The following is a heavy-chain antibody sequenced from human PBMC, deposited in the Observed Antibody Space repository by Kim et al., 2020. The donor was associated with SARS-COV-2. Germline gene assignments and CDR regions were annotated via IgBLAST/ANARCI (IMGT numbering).Heavy chain of an antibody. V-gene: IGHV3-48*02. CDR2: ISSSSSTI. CDR1: GFTFSSYS. D-gene: IGHD3-9*01. J-gene: IGHJ4*02. Sequence: GGSLRLSCAASGFTFSSYSMNWVRQAPGKGLEWVSYISSSSSTIYYADSVKGRFTISRDNAKNSLYLQMNSLRDEDTAVYYCARGLTGYYHPPAYFDYWGQGTLVTVSS. CDR3: ARGLTGYYHPPAYFDY.